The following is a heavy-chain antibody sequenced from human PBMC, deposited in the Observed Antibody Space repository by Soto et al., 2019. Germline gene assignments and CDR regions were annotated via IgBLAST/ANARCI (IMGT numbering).Heavy chain of an antibody. CDR1: GFTFSDYY. CDR2: ISSSGSTI. V-gene: IGHV3-11*01. CDR3: ARVGDRGDSSGYYPGTGYYGMDV. D-gene: IGHD3-22*01. Sequence: GGSLRLSCAASGFTFSDYYMSWIRQAPGKGLEWVSYISSSGSTIYYADSVKGRFTISRDNAKNSLYLQMNSLRAEDTAVYYCARVGDRGDSSGYYPGTGYYGMDVWGQGTTVTVSS. J-gene: IGHJ6*02.